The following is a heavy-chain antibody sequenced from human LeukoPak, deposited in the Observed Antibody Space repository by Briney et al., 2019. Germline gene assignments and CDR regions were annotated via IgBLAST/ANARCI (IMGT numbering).Heavy chain of an antibody. CDR1: GFPFTNNP. CDR2: ISNDITTT. V-gene: IGHV3-48*01. D-gene: IGHD2-21*01. Sequence: PGGSLRLSCVVSGFPFTNNPMNWVRQAPGKGLEWVSYISNDITTTYYAESVKGRFTISRDNAKNSLYLQMNSLRVEDTAVYYCVKDPRDTYGTNWFVSWGQGTLLIVSS. J-gene: IGHJ5*01. CDR3: VKDPRDTYGTNWFVS.